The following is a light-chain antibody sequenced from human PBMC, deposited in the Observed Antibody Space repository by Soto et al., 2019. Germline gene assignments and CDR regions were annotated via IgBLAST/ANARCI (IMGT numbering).Light chain of an antibody. V-gene: IGKV4-1*01. Sequence: DIVMTQSPDSLAVSLGERATINCKSSQSVLYSSNNKNYLAWYQQKPGQPPKLLIYWASTRESGVPDRFSGSGSGTDFTLTISSLQAEDVAVYYCQQYYSTPQTFGGWTKLDIK. CDR3: QQYYSTPQT. CDR2: WAS. J-gene: IGKJ4*02. CDR1: QSVLYSSNNKNY.